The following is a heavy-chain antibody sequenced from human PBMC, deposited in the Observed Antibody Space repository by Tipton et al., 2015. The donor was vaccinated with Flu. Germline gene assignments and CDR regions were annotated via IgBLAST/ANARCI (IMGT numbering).Heavy chain of an antibody. D-gene: IGHD3-22*01. CDR3: ANFPTHQYDSRDSEVVL. CDR2: ISYDGRIK. V-gene: IGHV3-30*18. CDR1: GFSLRNYG. J-gene: IGHJ1*01. Sequence: QVQLVQSGGGVVQPGRSLRLSCAVSGFSLRNYGMDWVRQAPGKGLEWVASISYDGRIKNYADSVKARFTVSRAESINTLYLQMNGLRAEDTALYYCANFPTHQYDSRDSEVVLWGQGTLVTVSS.